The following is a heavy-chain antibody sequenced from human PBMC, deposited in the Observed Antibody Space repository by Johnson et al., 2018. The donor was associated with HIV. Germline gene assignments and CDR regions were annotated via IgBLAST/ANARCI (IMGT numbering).Heavy chain of an antibody. CDR3: AKESKWESRTPHAFDM. D-gene: IGHD1-26*01. V-gene: IGHV3-30*02. CDR1: GFTFNTYG. J-gene: IGHJ3*02. Sequence: QVQLVESGGGLVQPGGSLRLSCAASGFTFNTYGMDWVRQAPGKGLEWVAFIRYDGNSKYYTDSVKGRFTVSRDNSKNTLYLQMKSLRPEDTAVYYCAKESKWESRTPHAFDMWGQGTMVTISS. CDR2: IRYDGNSK.